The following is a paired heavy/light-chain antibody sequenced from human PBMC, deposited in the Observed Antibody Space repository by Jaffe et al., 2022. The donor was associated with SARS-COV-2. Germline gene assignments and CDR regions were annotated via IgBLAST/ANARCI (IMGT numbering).Heavy chain of an antibody. CDR2: INAGNGNT. V-gene: IGHV1-3*01. CDR1: GYTFTSYA. D-gene: IGHD2-2*01. CDR3: ARSRDYCSTTNCYEGYYYYMDV. J-gene: IGHJ6*03. Sequence: QVQLVQSGAEVKKPGASVKVSCKASGYTFTSYAMQWVRQAPGQRLEWMGWINAGNGNTQNSQTFQGRVILTRDTSATTAYMELSGLRSEDTAVYYCARSRDYCSTTNCYEGYYYYMDVWGKGTTVTVSS.
Light chain of an antibody. CDR1: QYISTY. J-gene: IGKJ2*01. CDR2: AAF. Sequence: DIQMTQSPPSLSASVGDRVTFTCRASQYISTYLSWYQQKPGKAPKLLIFAAFSLQSGVPSRFSGSGSGADFTLTISSLQPEDFATYYCQQSYNIPYTFGQGTKLEIK. CDR3: QQSYNIPYT. V-gene: IGKV1-39*01.